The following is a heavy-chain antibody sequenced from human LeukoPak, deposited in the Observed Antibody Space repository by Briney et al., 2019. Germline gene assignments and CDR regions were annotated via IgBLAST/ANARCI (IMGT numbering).Heavy chain of an antibody. CDR3: ARETVVPAAMPGFVYYYMDV. Sequence: GGSLRLSCAASGFTFSSYSMNWVRQAPGKGLEWVSSIGTSSSYIKYADSVKGRFTISRDNAKNSLYLQMNSLRAEDTAVYYCARETVVPAAMPGFVYYYMDVWGKGTTVTISS. V-gene: IGHV3-21*01. J-gene: IGHJ6*03. CDR1: GFTFSSYS. D-gene: IGHD2-2*01. CDR2: IGTSSSYI.